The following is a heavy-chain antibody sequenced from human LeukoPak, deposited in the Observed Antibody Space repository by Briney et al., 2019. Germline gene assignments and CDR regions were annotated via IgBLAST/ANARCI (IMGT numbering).Heavy chain of an antibody. CDR1: GGSFSGYY. CDR2: INHSGST. Sequence: SETLSLTGAVYGGSFSGYYWSWIRQLPGQGLEWIGEINHSGSTNYNPSLKSRVTISVDTSKNQFSLKLSSVTAADTAVSYCAIAVAGGFDYWGQGTLVTVSS. J-gene: IGHJ4*02. V-gene: IGHV4-34*01. D-gene: IGHD6-19*01. CDR3: AIAVAGGFDY.